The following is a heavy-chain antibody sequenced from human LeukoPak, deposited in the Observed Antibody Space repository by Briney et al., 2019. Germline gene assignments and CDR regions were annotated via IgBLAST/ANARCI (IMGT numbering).Heavy chain of an antibody. CDR3: AREGGPYRPLDY. Sequence: PSGTLSLTCGVSGGSITSTNYWTWARQPPGNGLEWMGEVNLQGSTNYNPSLMGRDAISVDMSENHTSLQLTSVTAADTAVYYCAREGGPYRPLDYSGQGTLVTVSS. J-gene: IGHJ4*02. V-gene: IGHV4-4*02. CDR2: VNLQGST. CDR1: GGSITSTNY.